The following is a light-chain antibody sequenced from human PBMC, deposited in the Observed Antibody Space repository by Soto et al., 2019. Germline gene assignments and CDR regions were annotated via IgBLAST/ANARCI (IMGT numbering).Light chain of an antibody. J-gene: IGKJ1*01. V-gene: IGKV1-39*01. Sequence: DIQMTQSPSSLSASVGDSVTITCRTSQNIDTYLNWYQQNPGKAPKLLISAASSLQGGDPSRFSGSGSGTDFTLTITSLQAEDFATYYCQQTYDNPRTFGQGTKVESK. CDR2: AAS. CDR3: QQTYDNPRT. CDR1: QNIDTY.